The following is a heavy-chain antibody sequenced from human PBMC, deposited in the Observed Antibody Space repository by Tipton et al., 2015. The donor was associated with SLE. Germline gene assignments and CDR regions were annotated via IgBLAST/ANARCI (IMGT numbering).Heavy chain of an antibody. D-gene: IGHD5-18*01. J-gene: IGHJ5*02. CDR2: IYYSGRT. CDR1: GGSVRSGTYY. Sequence: TLSLTCTVSGGSVRSGTYYWGWVRQPPGKGLVWIGSIYYSGRTYYNPPLKSRVTMSVDTSKNQFSLRLTSVIAADTAVYYCARLHGYSYGLNWFDPWGQGTLISVSS. V-gene: IGHV4-39*07. CDR3: ARLHGYSYGLNWFDP.